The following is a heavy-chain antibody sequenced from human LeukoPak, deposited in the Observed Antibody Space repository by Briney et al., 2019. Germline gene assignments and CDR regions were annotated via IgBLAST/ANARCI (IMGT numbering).Heavy chain of an antibody. Sequence: PGGSLRLSCAASGFTFSSYAMSWVRQAPGKGLEWVSAISGSGGSTYYADSAKGRFTISRDNSKNTLYLQMNSLRAEDTAVYYCAKDSPSYYYDSSGYYYGGSDFDYWGQGTLVTVSS. J-gene: IGHJ4*02. CDR1: GFTFSSYA. V-gene: IGHV3-23*01. CDR2: ISGSGGST. CDR3: AKDSPSYYYDSSGYYYGGSDFDY. D-gene: IGHD3-22*01.